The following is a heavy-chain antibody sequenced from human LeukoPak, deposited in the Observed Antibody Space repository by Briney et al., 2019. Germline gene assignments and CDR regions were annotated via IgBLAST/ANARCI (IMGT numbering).Heavy chain of an antibody. J-gene: IGHJ4*02. CDR2: IYYSGST. CDR3: ARQNYYDSSGNFDY. D-gene: IGHD3-22*01. V-gene: IGHV4-39*01. CDR1: GGCISSSSYY. Sequence: SETLSLTCTVSGGCISSSSYYWGWIRQPPGKGLEWIGSIYYSGSTYYNPSLKSRVTISVDTSKNQFSLKLSSVTAADTDVYYCARQNYYDSSGNFDYWGQGTLVTVSS.